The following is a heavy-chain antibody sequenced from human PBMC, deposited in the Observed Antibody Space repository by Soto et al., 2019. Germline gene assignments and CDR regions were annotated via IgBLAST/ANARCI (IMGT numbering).Heavy chain of an antibody. CDR3: ARSPPPTEETPLYFFDY. D-gene: IGHD2-15*01. CDR1: GGTFSSYA. CDR2: IIPIFGTS. J-gene: IGHJ4*02. Sequence: QVQLVQSGAEVKKPGSSVKVSCKSSGGTFSSYAISWVRQAPGQGLQWLGGIIPIFGTSYYAQNFQDRVTITADESTSTAYMELNSLKSEDTAMYFCARSPPPTEETPLYFFDYWGQGTLVIVSS. V-gene: IGHV1-69*01.